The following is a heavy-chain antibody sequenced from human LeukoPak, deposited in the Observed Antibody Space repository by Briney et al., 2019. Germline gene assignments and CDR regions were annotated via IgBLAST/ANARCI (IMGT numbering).Heavy chain of an antibody. CDR2: IRYDGSNK. CDR1: GFTFSSYG. J-gene: IGHJ4*02. Sequence: GGSPRLSCAASGFTFSSYGMHWVRQAPGKGLEWVAFIRYDGSNKYYADSVKGRFTISRDNSKNTLYLQMNSLRAEDTAVYYCAKGGIAAAGTLDYWGQGTLVTVSS. V-gene: IGHV3-30*02. D-gene: IGHD6-13*01. CDR3: AKGGIAAAGTLDY.